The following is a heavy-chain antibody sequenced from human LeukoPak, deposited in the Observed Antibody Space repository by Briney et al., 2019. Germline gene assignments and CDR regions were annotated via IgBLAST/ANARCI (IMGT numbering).Heavy chain of an antibody. V-gene: IGHV3-7*03. J-gene: IGHJ4*02. CDR3: ARELSSGWYTLDS. CDR2: IKEDGTET. D-gene: IGHD6-19*01. CDR1: GFMFSSNW. Sequence: PGGSLRLSCAASGFMFSSNWMSWVRLAPGKGLEWVANIKEDGTETYYVDSVKGRFTISRDNAKNSLYLQMNSLRAEDTAVYYCARELSSGWYTLDSWGQGTLVTVSS.